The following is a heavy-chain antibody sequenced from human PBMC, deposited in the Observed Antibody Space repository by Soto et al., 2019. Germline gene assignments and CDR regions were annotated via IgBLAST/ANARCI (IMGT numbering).Heavy chain of an antibody. CDR1: GYTFTSHG. V-gene: IGHV1-18*01. D-gene: IGHD3-16*02. CDR2: ISTYNGKT. Sequence: HVQLVQSGGEVKKPGASVKVSCKASGYTFTSHGFSWVRQAPGQGLEWMGWISTYNGKTDYAQKFQGGVTMTADTRTNTGYMELRSLRSDDTAVYYCARLLTEGVTYREDAFDIWGQGTKVTVSS. CDR3: ARLLTEGVTYREDAFDI. J-gene: IGHJ3*02.